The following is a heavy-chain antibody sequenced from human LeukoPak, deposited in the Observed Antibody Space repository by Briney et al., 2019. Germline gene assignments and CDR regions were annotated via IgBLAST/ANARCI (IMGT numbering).Heavy chain of an antibody. J-gene: IGHJ4*02. CDR1: GFTFSNYW. V-gene: IGHV3-7*01. Sequence: GGSLRLSCAASGFTFSNYWMTWVRQAPGKGLEWVANIKPDGSAQYYADSVRGRFTISRDSAKNSVFLQMNSLRAEDTAVYYCARDVVGYYYDSSGYSSFWGQGTLVTVSS. CDR2: IKPDGSAQ. D-gene: IGHD3-22*01. CDR3: ARDVVGYYYDSSGYSSF.